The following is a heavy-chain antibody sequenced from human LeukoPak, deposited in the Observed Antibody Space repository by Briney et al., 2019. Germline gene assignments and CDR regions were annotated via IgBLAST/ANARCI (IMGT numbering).Heavy chain of an antibody. Sequence: PGGSLRLSCAASGFTFSSYSMNWVRQAPGKGLEWVSSISSSSYIYYADSVKGRFTISRDNAKNSLYLQMNSLRAEDTAVYYCARDDRRGSGSYLDYWGQGTLVTVSS. CDR2: ISSSSYI. J-gene: IGHJ4*02. CDR1: GFTFSSYS. V-gene: IGHV3-21*01. CDR3: ARDDRRGSGSYLDY. D-gene: IGHD3-10*01.